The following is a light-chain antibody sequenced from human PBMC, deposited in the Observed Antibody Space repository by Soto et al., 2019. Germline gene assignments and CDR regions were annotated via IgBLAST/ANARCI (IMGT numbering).Light chain of an antibody. CDR1: SSNIGNNY. CDR2: DNN. Sequence: QSVLTQPPSVSAAPGQKVTISCSGSSSNIGNNYVSWYQQLPGTAPKLLIYDNNKRPSGIPDRFSGSKSGTSATLVITGLQTGDEDDYYCGTWDSSLSAGGVFGGGTKLTVL. J-gene: IGLJ2*01. CDR3: GTWDSSLSAGGV. V-gene: IGLV1-51*01.